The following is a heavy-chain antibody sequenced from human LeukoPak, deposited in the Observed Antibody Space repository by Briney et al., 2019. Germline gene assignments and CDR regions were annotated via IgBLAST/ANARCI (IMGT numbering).Heavy chain of an antibody. CDR3: AKISTVTENFHR. Sequence: PGGSLRLSCAASGFAFGNYAMGWVRQAPGKGLEWASSIDSSGSYTPSADSVKGRFTISRDNSENTVYLQMNSLRAEDTAVYSCAKISTVTENFHRWGQGTLVTVSS. V-gene: IGHV3-23*01. J-gene: IGHJ4*02. CDR2: IDSSGSYT. CDR1: GFAFGNYA. D-gene: IGHD4-17*01.